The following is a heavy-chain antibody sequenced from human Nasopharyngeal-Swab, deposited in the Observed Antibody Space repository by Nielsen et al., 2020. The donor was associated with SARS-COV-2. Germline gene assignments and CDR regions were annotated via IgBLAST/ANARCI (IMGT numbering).Heavy chain of an antibody. CDR1: GFTFSSYG. D-gene: IGHD3-22*01. J-gene: IGHJ4*02. CDR3: ARDYDSSGFDY. V-gene: IGHV3-33*01. Sequence: GESLKISCAASGFTFSSYGMHWVRQAPGKGLEWVAVIWYDGSNKYYADSVKGRFTISRDNSKNTLYLQMNSLRAEDTAVYYCARDYDSSGFDYWGQGTLVTVSS. CDR2: IWYDGSNK.